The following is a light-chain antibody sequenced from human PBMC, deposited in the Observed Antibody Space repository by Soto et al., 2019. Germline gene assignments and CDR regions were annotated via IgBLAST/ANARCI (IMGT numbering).Light chain of an antibody. J-gene: IGKJ2*01. CDR2: LGS. CDR1: QSLLHSNGYNY. V-gene: IGKV2-28*01. Sequence: IVMTQPPFSQPVTLGEPASISCRSSQSLLHSNGYNYLDWYLQKPGQSPQLLIYLGSNRASGVPARFSGSGSGTDFTLKISRVEADDVAVYYCMQAIQSPHTFGQGTKLDIK. CDR3: MQAIQSPHT.